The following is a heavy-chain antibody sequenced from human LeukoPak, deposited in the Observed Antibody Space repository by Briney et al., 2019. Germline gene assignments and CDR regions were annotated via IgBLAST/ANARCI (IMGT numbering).Heavy chain of an antibody. CDR1: GASISSGGYS. CDR2: IYHTGST. J-gene: IGHJ4*02. D-gene: IGHD3/OR15-3a*01. V-gene: IGHV4-30-2*01. CDR3: ARGWTLSTFYY. Sequence: SETLSLTCAVSGASISSGGYSWNWIRQPPGKGLEGIGYIYHTGSTFYNPSLKSRITISVDRSKNQFSLKLSSVTAADTAVYYCARGWTLSTFYYWGQGTLVTVSS.